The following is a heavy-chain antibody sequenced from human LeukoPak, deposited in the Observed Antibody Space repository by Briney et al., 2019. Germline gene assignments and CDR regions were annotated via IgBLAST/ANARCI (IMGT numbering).Heavy chain of an antibody. D-gene: IGHD3-22*01. CDR1: GFTFSSYW. J-gene: IGHJ4*02. V-gene: IGHV3-7*01. CDR3: ASGYYYDSSGLPDYFDC. CDR2: IKQDGSEK. Sequence: PGGSLRLSCAASGFTFSSYWMSWVRQAPGKGLEWVANIKQDGSEKYYVDSVKGRFAISRDNAKHSLYLQMNSLRAEDTAVYYCASGYYYDSSGLPDYFDCWGQGTLVTVSS.